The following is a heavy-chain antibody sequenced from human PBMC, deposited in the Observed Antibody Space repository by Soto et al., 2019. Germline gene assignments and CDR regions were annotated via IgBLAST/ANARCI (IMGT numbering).Heavy chain of an antibody. CDR2: ISSSSSYI. V-gene: IGHV3-21*01. CDR3: ARGSVDYGDYSNDY. Sequence: GGSLRLSCAASGFTFSSYSMNWVRQAPGKGLEWVSSISSSSSYIYYADSVKGRFTISRDNAKNSLYLQMNSLRAEDTAVYYCARGSVDYGDYSNDYWGQGTLVTVSS. D-gene: IGHD4-17*01. J-gene: IGHJ4*02. CDR1: GFTFSSYS.